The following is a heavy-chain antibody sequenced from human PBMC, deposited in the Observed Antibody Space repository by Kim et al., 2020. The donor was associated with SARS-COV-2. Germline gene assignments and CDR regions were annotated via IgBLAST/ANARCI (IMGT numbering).Heavy chain of an antibody. CDR3: ARMPVGATPPNDAFDI. J-gene: IGHJ3*02. D-gene: IGHD1-26*01. V-gene: IGHV3-21*01. CDR1: GFTFSSYS. CDR2: ISSSSSYI. Sequence: GGSLRLSCAASGFTFSSYSMNWVRQAPGKGLEWVSSISSSSSYIYYADSVKGRFTISRDNAKNSLYLQMNSLRAEDTAVYYCARMPVGATPPNDAFDIWGQGTMVTVSS.